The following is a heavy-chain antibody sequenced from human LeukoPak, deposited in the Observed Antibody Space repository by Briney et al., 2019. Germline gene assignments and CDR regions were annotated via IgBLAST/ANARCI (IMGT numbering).Heavy chain of an antibody. D-gene: IGHD1-14*01. CDR3: ARRRTRPEAFDV. J-gene: IGHJ3*01. V-gene: IGHV5-51*01. CDR1: GYSFTNYW. Sequence: GESLKISCRGSGYSFTNYWIGWVRQMPGKGLEWMGVIYPGDSNTRYSPSHQGQVTISADKSINTAYLQWSSLKASDTAMYYCARRRTRPEAFDVWGQGTMVTVSS. CDR2: IYPGDSNT.